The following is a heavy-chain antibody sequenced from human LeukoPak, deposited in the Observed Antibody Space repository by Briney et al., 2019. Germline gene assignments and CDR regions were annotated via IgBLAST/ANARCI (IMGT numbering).Heavy chain of an antibody. D-gene: IGHD2-15*01. CDR1: GSTVSSDY. J-gene: IGHJ4*02. Sequence: GGSLRLSCAASGSTVSSDYMTWVRQAPGKGLEWVSIIYSADTTYYADSVRGRFTISRDNSKNTLYLQMNSLRAEDSAVYYCAREDRWMGGFDYWGQGTLVTVSS. CDR3: AREDRWMGGFDY. V-gene: IGHV3-66*01. CDR2: IYSADTT.